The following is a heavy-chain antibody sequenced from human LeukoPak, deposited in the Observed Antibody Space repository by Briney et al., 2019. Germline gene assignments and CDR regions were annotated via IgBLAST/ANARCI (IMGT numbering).Heavy chain of an antibody. Sequence: PSETLSLTCTVSGGSISGFYWSWIRQPPGKGLEWIGYMYYSGSTNYNPSLKSRVTISIDTSKNQFSLKLSSVTAADTAVYYCARDRGTWNDDGFDYWGQGTLVTVSS. D-gene: IGHD1-1*01. CDR1: GGSISGFY. CDR3: ARDRGTWNDDGFDY. J-gene: IGHJ4*02. CDR2: MYYSGST. V-gene: IGHV4-59*12.